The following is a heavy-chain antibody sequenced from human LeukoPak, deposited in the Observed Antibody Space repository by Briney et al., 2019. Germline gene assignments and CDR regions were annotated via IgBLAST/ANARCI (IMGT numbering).Heavy chain of an antibody. CDR1: GYSFTTYW. CDR2: IWPGDSET. Sequence: PGESLKISCKASGYSFTTYWIGWVRQMPGKDLEWMGIIWPGDSETRYRPSFQGQVTISADKFISTAYLQWSSLKASDTAIYYCTRLTCSSSSCHRPFFYMDVWGKGTTVTVSS. V-gene: IGHV5-51*03. J-gene: IGHJ6*03. D-gene: IGHD2-2*01. CDR3: TRLTCSSSSCHRPFFYMDV.